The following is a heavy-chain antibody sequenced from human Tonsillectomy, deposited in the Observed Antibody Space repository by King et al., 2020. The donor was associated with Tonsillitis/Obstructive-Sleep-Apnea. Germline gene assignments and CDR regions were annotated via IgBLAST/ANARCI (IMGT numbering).Heavy chain of an antibody. D-gene: IGHD3-3*01. J-gene: IGHJ4*02. V-gene: IGHV3-7*04. CDR3: ARDLTILGGALDY. Sequence: VQLVESGGGLVQPGGSLTLSCAASGFIFSNFWMSWVRQAPGKGLEWVANIKEDGREKYYVASVKGRFTISRDNAKNSLYLQMNSLRAEDTAVYYCARDLTILGGALDYWSQGTPATVSS. CDR1: GFIFSNFW. CDR2: IKEDGREK.